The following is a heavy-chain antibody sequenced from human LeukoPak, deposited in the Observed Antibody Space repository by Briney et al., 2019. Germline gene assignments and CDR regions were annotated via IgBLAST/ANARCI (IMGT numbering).Heavy chain of an antibody. D-gene: IGHD3-10*01. V-gene: IGHV4-34*01. J-gene: IGHJ6*03. CDR3: AASDGWFRDSPNYYYYYMDV. Sequence: SETLSLTCAVYGGSFSGYYWSWIRQPPGKGLEWIGEINRSGSTNYNPSLKSRVTISVDTSKNQFSLKLSSVTAADTAVYYCAASDGWFRDSPNYYYYYMDVWGKGTTVTVSS. CDR2: INRSGST. CDR1: GGSFSGYY.